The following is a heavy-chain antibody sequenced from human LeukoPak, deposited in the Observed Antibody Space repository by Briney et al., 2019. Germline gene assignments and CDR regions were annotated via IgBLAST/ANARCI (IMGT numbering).Heavy chain of an antibody. CDR1: GESIRSGYY. CDR3: ARHPAYYSNYNFDY. J-gene: IGHJ4*02. D-gene: IGHD4-11*01. V-gene: IGHV4-38-2*01. Sequence: SETLSLTCAVSGESIRSGYYWGWIRQPPGKGLEWIGSGYHSGNTYYNPSLKSRVTISVDTSKNQFSLKLSSVTAADTAVYYCARHPAYYSNYNFDYWGQGTLVTVSS. CDR2: GYHSGNT.